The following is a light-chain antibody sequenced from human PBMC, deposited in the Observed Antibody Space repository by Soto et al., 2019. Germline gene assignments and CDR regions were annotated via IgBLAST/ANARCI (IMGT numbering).Light chain of an antibody. CDR2: GSS. V-gene: IGLV1-40*01. Sequence: QAVVTQPPSVSGAPGQRVTISCTGSSSNIGAGHVVHWYQQFPGRAPNLLIYGSSNRPSGVPDRCSGSKSGTSASLAITGLQAEDEADYYCQSYDNRLSASVFGGGTKLTVL. CDR1: SSNIGAGHV. J-gene: IGLJ2*01. CDR3: QSYDNRLSASV.